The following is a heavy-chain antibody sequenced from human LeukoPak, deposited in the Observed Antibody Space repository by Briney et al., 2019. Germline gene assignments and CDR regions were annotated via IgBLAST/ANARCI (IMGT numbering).Heavy chain of an antibody. CDR2: IRYHGSNI. J-gene: IGHJ4*02. V-gene: IGHV3-30*02. D-gene: IGHD2-2*01. Sequence: PGGSLKLSCAVSGCTSSSYGMHWVRQAPGKGLEWVAYIRYHGSNINYADSVKGRFTICSDKSKDTLFLQRSSLRAEDTAVYYCAKVLTGYCGSTSCPFDSWGQGTLVTVSS. CDR3: AKVLTGYCGSTSCPFDS. CDR1: GCTSSSYG.